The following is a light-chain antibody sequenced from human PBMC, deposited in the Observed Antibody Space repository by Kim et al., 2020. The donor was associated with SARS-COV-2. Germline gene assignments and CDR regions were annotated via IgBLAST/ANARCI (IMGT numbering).Light chain of an antibody. J-gene: IGKJ1*01. CDR1: QSVGNS. CDR3: QQRGNWPLT. V-gene: IGKV3-11*01. Sequence: LSPGGRATLSCRASQSVGNSFAWYQQKAGQPPRLLIYDVFRRATGIPARFSASGSGTDFTLTISSLEPEDFAVYYCQQRGNWPLTFGQGTKVDIK. CDR2: DVF.